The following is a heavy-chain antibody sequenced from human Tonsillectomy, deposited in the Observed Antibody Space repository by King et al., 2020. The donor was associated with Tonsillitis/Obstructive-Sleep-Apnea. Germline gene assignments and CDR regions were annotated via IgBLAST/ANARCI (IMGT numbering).Heavy chain of an antibody. J-gene: IGHJ6*03. CDR1: GFTFSSYW. D-gene: IGHD3-10*01. CDR2: INSDGSGT. CDR3: ARDLGGGSGGRNYYCYMDV. Sequence: VQLVESGGGLVQPGGSLRLSCAASGFTFSSYWMHWVRQAPGKGLVWVSRINSDGSGTSYADSVKGRFTISRDNAKNTLYLQMNSLRAEDTAVYYCARDLGGGSGGRNYYCYMDVWGKGTTVTVSS. V-gene: IGHV3-74*01.